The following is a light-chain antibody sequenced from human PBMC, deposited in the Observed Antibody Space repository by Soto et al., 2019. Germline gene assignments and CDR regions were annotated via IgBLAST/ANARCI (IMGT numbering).Light chain of an antibody. V-gene: IGKV1-27*01. CDR1: QDISNS. Sequence: DIQMTQSPSSLSASVGDRDIITCRASQDISNSLAWYQQRPGKVLNLLIYTASPLQSGVPSRFSGSGSGTEFTLTISSLQPEDVATYYCQQYNSAPITFGQGTRLEIK. J-gene: IGKJ5*01. CDR3: QQYNSAPIT. CDR2: TAS.